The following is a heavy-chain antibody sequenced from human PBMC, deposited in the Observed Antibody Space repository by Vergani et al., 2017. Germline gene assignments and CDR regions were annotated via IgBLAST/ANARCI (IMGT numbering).Heavy chain of an antibody. D-gene: IGHD5-12*01. CDR1: GFTFDDYA. CDR3: AKDMGGYDYGPLDY. V-gene: IGHV3-9*03. CDR2: ISWNSGSI. J-gene: IGHJ4*02. Sequence: EVQLLESGGGLVQPGRSLRLSCAASGFTFDDYAMHWVRQAPGKGLEWVSGISWNSGSIGYADSVKGRFTISRDNAKNSLYLQMNSLRAEDMALYYCAKDMGGYDYGPLDYWGQGTLVTVSS.